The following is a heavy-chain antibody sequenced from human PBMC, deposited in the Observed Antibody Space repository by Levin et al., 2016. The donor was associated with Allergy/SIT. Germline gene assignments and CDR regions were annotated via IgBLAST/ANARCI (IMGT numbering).Heavy chain of an antibody. V-gene: IGHV4-4*02. CDR3: ARGLVVGRTSLIFDY. Sequence: SETLSLTCAVSGDSISSSNWWNWVRQPPGKGLEWLGEVYNSGRTNYYPSLKGRVTISLDKTKNQFSLTLSSVTAADTAIYYCARGLVVGRTSLIFDYWGQGALVTVSS. CDR2: VYNSGRT. D-gene: IGHD3-22*01. CDR1: GDSISSSNW. J-gene: IGHJ4*02.